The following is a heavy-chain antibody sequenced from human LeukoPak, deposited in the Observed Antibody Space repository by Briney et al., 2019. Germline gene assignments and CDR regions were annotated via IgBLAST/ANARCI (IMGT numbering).Heavy chain of an antibody. V-gene: IGHV3-11*04. CDR3: ARGKMYCSSTSCYYYYYMDV. Sequence: PGGSLRLSCAASGFTFSDYYMSWIRQAPGKGLEWVSYISSSGSTIYYADSVKGRFTISRDNAKNSLYLQMNSLRAEDTAVYYCARGKMYCSSTSCYYYYYMDVWGKGTTVTVSS. J-gene: IGHJ6*03. CDR1: GFTFSDYY. CDR2: ISSSGSTI. D-gene: IGHD2-2*01.